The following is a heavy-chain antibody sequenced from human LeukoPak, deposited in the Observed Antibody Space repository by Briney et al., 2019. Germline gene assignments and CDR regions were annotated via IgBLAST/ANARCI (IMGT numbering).Heavy chain of an antibody. V-gene: IGHV3-7*01. CDR1: GFTVSSNY. D-gene: IGHD1-26*01. Sequence: PGGSLRLSCAASGFTVSSNYMSWVRQAPGKGLEWVANIKQDGSEKYYVDSVKGRFTISRDNAKNSLYLQMNSLRAEDTAVYYCARGRRSVGPWGQGTLVTVSS. J-gene: IGHJ5*02. CDR2: IKQDGSEK. CDR3: ARGRRSVGP.